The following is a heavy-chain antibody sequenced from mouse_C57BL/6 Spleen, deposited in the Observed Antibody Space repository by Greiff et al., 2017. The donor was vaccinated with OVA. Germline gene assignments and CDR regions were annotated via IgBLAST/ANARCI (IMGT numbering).Heavy chain of an antibody. Sequence: ESGAELARPGASVKMSCKASGYTFTSYTMHWVKQRPGQGLEWIGYINPSSGYTKYNQKFKDKATLTADKSSSTAYMQLSSLTSEDSAVYYCARYDYDVGYYAMDYWGQGTSVTVSS. J-gene: IGHJ4*01. CDR3: ARYDYDVGYYAMDY. CDR1: GYTFTSYT. V-gene: IGHV1-4*01. D-gene: IGHD2-4*01. CDR2: INPSSGYT.